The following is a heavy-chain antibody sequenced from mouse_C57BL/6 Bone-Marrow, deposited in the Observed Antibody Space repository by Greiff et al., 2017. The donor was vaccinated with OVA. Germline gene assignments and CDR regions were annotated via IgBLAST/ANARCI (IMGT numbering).Heavy chain of an antibody. CDR1: GYTFTSYW. J-gene: IGHJ1*03. CDR2: IHPNSGST. D-gene: IGHD1-1*01. Sequence: VKLKQPGAELVKPGASVKLSCKASGYTFTSYWMHWVKQRPGQGLEWIGMIHPNSGSTNYNEKFKSKATLTVDKSSSTAYMQLSSLTSEDSAVYYCASHYGSSYGWYFDVWGTGTTVTVSS. CDR3: ASHYGSSYGWYFDV. V-gene: IGHV1-64*01.